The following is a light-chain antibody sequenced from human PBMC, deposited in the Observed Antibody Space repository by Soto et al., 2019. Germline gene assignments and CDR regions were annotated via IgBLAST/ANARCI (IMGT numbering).Light chain of an antibody. CDR2: GAS. CDR3: QQYGSSPST. V-gene: IGKV3-20*01. CDR1: QSVSSSY. J-gene: IGKJ4*01. Sequence: EIVLTQSPGTLSLSPGERATLSCRASQSVSSSYLAWYQQRPGQAPSLLIYGASSRATGTPDRFSGSGSETDFTLTISRLEPEDFAVYYCQQYGSSPSTFGGGTKVEIK.